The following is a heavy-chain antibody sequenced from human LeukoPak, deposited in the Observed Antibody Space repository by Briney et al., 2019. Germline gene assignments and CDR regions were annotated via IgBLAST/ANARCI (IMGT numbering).Heavy chain of an antibody. CDR3: ARGLYYYGSGSYRPYSFDH. CDR1: GGFISSYY. CDR2: IYYSGST. V-gene: IGHV4-59*01. J-gene: IGHJ4*02. D-gene: IGHD3-10*01. Sequence: PSETLSLTCTVSGGFISSYYWSWIRQPPGKGLEWIGYIYYSGSTNYNPSLKSRVTISVDTSKNQFSLKLSSVTAADTAVYYCARGLYYYGSGSYRPYSFDHWGQGTLVTVSS.